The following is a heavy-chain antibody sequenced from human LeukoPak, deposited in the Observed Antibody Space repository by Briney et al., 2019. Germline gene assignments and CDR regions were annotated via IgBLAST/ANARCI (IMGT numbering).Heavy chain of an antibody. CDR3: ARDKGCSGGSCYPSYWFDP. D-gene: IGHD2-15*01. V-gene: IGHV4-59*01. Sequence: PSETLSLTCTVSGGSISSDSWSWIRQPPGKGLEWIGFISYTGSTNYNPSLKSRVTISVDTSKTQFSLKLSSVTAADTAVYYCARDKGCSGGSCYPSYWFDPWGQGTLVTVSS. J-gene: IGHJ5*02. CDR2: ISYTGST. CDR1: GGSISSDS.